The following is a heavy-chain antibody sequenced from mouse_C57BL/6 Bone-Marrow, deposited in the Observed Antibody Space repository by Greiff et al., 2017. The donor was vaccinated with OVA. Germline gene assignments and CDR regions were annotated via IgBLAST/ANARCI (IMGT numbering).Heavy chain of an antibody. J-gene: IGHJ3*01. V-gene: IGHV8-12*01. CDR3: ARLHDYDGRPFAY. Sequence: QVTLKVCGPGILQSSQTLSLTCSFSGFSLSTSGMGVSWIRQPSGKGLEWLAHIYWDDDKRYNPSLKSRLTISKDTSRNQVFLKITSVDTADTATYYCARLHDYDGRPFAYWGQGTLVTVSA. CDR2: IYWDDDK. CDR1: GFSLSTSGMG. D-gene: IGHD2-4*01.